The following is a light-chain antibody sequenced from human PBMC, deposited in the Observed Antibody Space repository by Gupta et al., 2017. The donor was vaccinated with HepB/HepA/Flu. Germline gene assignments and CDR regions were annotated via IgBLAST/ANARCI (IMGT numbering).Light chain of an antibody. CDR2: TAS. J-gene: IGKJ1*01. V-gene: IGKV1-27*01. CDR1: QGINNY. Sequence: DPQMTQSPCSLSASVGDRVPITCRASQGINNYLAWYQQIPGKAPTLLIYTASTLQSGVPSRFSGSGSGTDFTLTISSLQPEDVATYYCQNYHTAPWTFGQGTKVEI. CDR3: QNYHTAPWT.